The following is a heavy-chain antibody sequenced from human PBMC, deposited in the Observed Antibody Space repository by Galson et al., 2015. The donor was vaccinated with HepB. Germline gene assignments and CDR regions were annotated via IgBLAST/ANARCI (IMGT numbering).Heavy chain of an antibody. V-gene: IGHV3-53*01. D-gene: IGHD3-22*01. CDR3: ARDRGGDNSGYAQS. CDR1: GFTVSSTY. J-gene: IGHJ4*02. Sequence: FLRLSCAASGFTVSSTYMSWVRQAPGKGLEWVSVIYNLGSTYYADSVKGRFTISRDNSKNTVYLRMNNLRAEDTAVYYCARDRGGDNSGYAQSWGQGTLVTVSS. CDR2: IYNLGST.